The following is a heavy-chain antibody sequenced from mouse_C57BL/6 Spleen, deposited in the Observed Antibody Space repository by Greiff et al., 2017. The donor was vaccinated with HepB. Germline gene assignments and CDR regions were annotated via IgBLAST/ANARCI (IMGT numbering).Heavy chain of an antibody. J-gene: IGHJ4*01. Sequence: EVKVVESGGGLVKPGGSLKLSCAASGFTFSDYGMHWVRQAPEKGLEWVAYISSGSSTIYYADTVKGRFTISRDNAKNTLFLQMTSLRSEDTAMYYCARDYDYDPYAMDYWGQGTSVTVSS. V-gene: IGHV5-17*01. D-gene: IGHD2-4*01. CDR3: ARDYDYDPYAMDY. CDR1: GFTFSDYG. CDR2: ISSGSSTI.